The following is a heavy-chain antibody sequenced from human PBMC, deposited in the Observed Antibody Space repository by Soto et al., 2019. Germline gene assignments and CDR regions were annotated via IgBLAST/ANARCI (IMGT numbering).Heavy chain of an antibody. CDR1: GYTFTSYA. CDR3: ASAFPEVATILYYYYGMDV. V-gene: IGHV1-3*01. J-gene: IGHJ6*02. D-gene: IGHD5-12*01. Sequence: ASVNVSCKACGYTFTSYAMHWVRQAPGQRLERIGCINAGNGNTKYSQKFQGRVTITRDTYASTAYMELSSLRSEDPAVYYCASAFPEVATILYYYYGMDVWGQGTTVTVSS. CDR2: INAGNGNT.